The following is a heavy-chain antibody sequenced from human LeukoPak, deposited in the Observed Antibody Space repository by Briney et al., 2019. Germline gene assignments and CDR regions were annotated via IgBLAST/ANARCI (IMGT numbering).Heavy chain of an antibody. CDR1: GYTFTSNG. CDR2: ISVHNGNK. V-gene: IGHV1-18*01. J-gene: IGHJ3*02. CDR3: AGDRGYYYDRSGYDGFDI. Sequence: ASVKVSCKAYGYTFTSNGISWVRQAPGQGLEWMGWISVHNGNKNYAQKFQGRVAMTTETSTSTAYMELRSLRSDDTAVYYCAGDRGYYYDRSGYDGFDIWGPGTMVTVSS. D-gene: IGHD3-22*01.